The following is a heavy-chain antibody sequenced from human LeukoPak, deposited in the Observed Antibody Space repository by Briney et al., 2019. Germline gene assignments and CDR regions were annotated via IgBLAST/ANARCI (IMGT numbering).Heavy chain of an antibody. V-gene: IGHV4-59*08. CDR3: ARQPAATAAFDI. D-gene: IGHD5-18*01. CDR2: IYYSGGDM. J-gene: IGHJ3*02. CDR1: GGSINNYY. Sequence: SETLSLTCTVSGGSINNYYWSWIRQPPGKGLEWIGYIYYSGGDMNYNPSLKSRLTISVDTSKNQISLMLTSMTAADTAVYYCARQPAATAAFDIWAQGPMVTVSS.